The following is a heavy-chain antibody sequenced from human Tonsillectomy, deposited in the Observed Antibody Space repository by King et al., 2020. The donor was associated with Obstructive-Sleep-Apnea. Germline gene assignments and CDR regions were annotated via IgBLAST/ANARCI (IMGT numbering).Heavy chain of an antibody. Sequence: QLQESGPGLVKPSETLSLTCTVSGDSINSYYWSWIRQPPGKGLEWVGYIYYSGSTNYNPYLKSRVSIAVDTSKTQFSLKLRSVTAADTAVYYCARDRSHYDSSDFYPYGMDVWGQGITVTVSS. CDR3: ARDRSHYDSSDFYPYGMDV. D-gene: IGHD3-22*01. V-gene: IGHV4-59*01. CDR1: GDSINSYY. CDR2: IYYSGST. J-gene: IGHJ6*02.